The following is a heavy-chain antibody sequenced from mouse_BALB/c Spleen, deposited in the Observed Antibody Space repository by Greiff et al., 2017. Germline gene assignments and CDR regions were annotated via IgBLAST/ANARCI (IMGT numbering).Heavy chain of an antibody. J-gene: IGHJ3*01. CDR3: AIWGYTTGSWFAY. CDR1: GYTFTSYT. D-gene: IGHD1-1*02. V-gene: IGHV1-4*02. CDR2: INPSSGYT. Sequence: VQLQQSAAALARPGASVKMSCKASGYTFTSYTMHWVKQRPGQGLEWIGYINPSSGYTEYNQKFKDKTTLTADKSSSTAYMQLSSLTSEDSAVYYCAIWGYTTGSWFAYWGQGTLVTVSA.